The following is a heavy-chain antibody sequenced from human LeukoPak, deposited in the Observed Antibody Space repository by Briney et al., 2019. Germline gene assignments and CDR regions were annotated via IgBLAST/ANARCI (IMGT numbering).Heavy chain of an antibody. J-gene: IGHJ6*02. V-gene: IGHV6-1*01. Sequence: SQTLSLTCALSGDSVSSNSAAWNWLRQSPSRGLEWLGRTYYRSRWFNEYAVSVKSRIAINPDTSKNQFSLQLNSVTPEYTAVYYCEREPFSGSYRRGLDVWGQGTTVTVSS. D-gene: IGHD1-26*01. CDR1: GDSVSSNSAA. CDR2: TYYRSRWFN. CDR3: EREPFSGSYRRGLDV.